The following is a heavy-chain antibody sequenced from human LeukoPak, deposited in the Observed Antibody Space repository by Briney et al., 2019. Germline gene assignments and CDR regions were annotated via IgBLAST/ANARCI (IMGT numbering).Heavy chain of an antibody. CDR2: INGGTGNK. D-gene: IGHD3-10*01. J-gene: IGHJ4*02. CDR3: ARAGGFGESGDYFDY. V-gene: IGHV1-3*01. Sequence: ASVKVSCKASEYTFTSYAMHWVRQAPGQRLEWMEWINGGTGNKKYSQKFQDRVTITREASASTAYMELSSLRSEDTAVYYCARAGGFGESGDYFDYWGQGTLVTVSS. CDR1: EYTFTSYA.